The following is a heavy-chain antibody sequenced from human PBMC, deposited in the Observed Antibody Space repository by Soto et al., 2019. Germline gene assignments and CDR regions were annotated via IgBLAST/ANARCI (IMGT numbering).Heavy chain of an antibody. CDR2: INPNSGGT. V-gene: IGHV1-2*02. CDR3: ARVEYYYGSGSHFPVFDFPYTFEY. Sequence: ASVKVSCKASGYTFTGYYMHWVRQAPGQGLEWMGWINPNSGGTNYAQKFQGRVTMTRDTSISTAYMELSRLRSDDTAVYYCARVEYYYGSGSHFPVFDFPYTFEYWGQGTLVTVSS. D-gene: IGHD3-10*01. CDR1: GYTFTGYY. J-gene: IGHJ4*02.